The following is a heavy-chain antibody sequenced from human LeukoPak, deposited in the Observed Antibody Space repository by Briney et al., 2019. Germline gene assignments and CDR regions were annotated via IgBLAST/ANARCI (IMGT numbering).Heavy chain of an antibody. CDR2: IFSSGST. CDR1: GGSISSYF. J-gene: IGHJ4*02. D-gene: IGHD5-18*01. Sequence: PSETLSLTCTVSGGSISSYFWSWIRQPPGKGLEWIGYIFSSGSTNYNPSLKSRVTISVDTSKNQFSLKLSSVTAADTAVYYCARANKEYSYGTFDYWGQGTLVTVSS. CDR3: ARANKEYSYGTFDY. V-gene: IGHV4-59*01.